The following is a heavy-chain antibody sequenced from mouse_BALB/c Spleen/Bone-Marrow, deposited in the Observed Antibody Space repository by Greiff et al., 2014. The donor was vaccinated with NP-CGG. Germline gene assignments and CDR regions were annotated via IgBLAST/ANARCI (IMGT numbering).Heavy chain of an antibody. CDR1: GFNIKDTY. CDR2: IDPANGNT. J-gene: IGHJ4*01. V-gene: IGHV14-3*02. CDR3: SRGYYDYLFALDY. D-gene: IGHD5-5*01. Sequence: VQLQQSGAELVKPGASVKLSCTASGFNIKDTYIYWVKQRPEQGLEWVGRIDPANGNTKYDPKFQGKATIAADTSSNTAYLQLSSLTSEGTAVYYCSRGYYDYLFALDYWGHGTSVTVSS.